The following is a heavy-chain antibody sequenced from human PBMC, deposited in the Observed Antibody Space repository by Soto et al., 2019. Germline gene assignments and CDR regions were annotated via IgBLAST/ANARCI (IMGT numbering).Heavy chain of an antibody. CDR3: ARDRKKIYFYNYGLDV. CDR1: GGSVSVYY. Sequence: SETLSLTCAVYGGSVSVYYWGWVRQPPGKGLEWLGEVSHSGSPKYNPSLKSRVIMSIDTSKNQFSRNLTSVTAADTAVYYCARDRKKIYFYNYGLDVWGQGTVVTVSS. V-gene: IGHV4-34*01. CDR2: VSHSGSP. J-gene: IGHJ6*02.